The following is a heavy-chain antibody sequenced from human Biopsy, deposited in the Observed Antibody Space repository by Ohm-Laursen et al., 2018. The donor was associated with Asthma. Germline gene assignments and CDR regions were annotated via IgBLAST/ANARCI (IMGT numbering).Heavy chain of an antibody. CDR2: FNPGNGNA. CDR1: GYNFISFA. J-gene: IGHJ6*02. V-gene: IGHV1-3*01. D-gene: IGHD5-12*01. CDR3: ARSAETYSGFDSNYYGMDV. Sequence: ASVKVSCKASGYNFISFAIHWVRQAPGQRPEWMGWFNPGNGNAKVSEKFQGRVSITRDTSATTAYLEVSSLTSEDTAVYYCARSAETYSGFDSNYYGMDVWGQGTRVTVSS.